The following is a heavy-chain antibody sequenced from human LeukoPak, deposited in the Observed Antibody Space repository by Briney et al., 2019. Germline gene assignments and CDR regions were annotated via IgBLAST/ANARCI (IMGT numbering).Heavy chain of an antibody. J-gene: IGHJ6*02. V-gene: IGHV1-2*02. CDR3: ARVPNRGLLWFGELLVGMDV. D-gene: IGHD3-10*01. CDR2: INPNSGGT. Sequence: GASVKVSCKASGYTFTGYYMHWVRQAPGQGLEWMGWINPNSGGTNYAQKFQGRVTMTRDTSISTAYMELSRLRSDDTAVYYCARVPNRGLLWFGELLVGMDVWGQGTTVTVSS. CDR1: GYTFTGYY.